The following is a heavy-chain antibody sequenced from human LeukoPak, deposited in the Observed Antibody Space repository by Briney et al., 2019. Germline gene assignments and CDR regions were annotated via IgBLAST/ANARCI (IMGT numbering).Heavy chain of an antibody. CDR2: IIPSFGTA. V-gene: IGHV1-69*05. CDR3: ASDSGRYCSSTSCPFDY. D-gene: IGHD2-2*01. J-gene: IGHJ4*02. CDR1: GGSFTSYA. Sequence: SVKLSFKASGGSFTSYAISWVRQAPGQGLELMGGIIPSFGTANYAHKFQGRVTSTTDEPRSTAYMELSSLRSEDTHVYYCASDSGRYCSSTSCPFDYWGQGTLVTVSS.